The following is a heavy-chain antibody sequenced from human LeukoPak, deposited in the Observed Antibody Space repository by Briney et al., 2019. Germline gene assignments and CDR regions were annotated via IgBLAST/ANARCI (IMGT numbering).Heavy chain of an antibody. CDR1: GFTFSSYS. CDR3: ARDRHKYNYDSGGYPPY. J-gene: IGHJ4*02. Sequence: HPGGSLRLSCAAPGFTFSSYSMLWVRQAPGKGLEWVSYISSSSSTIYYADSVKGRFTISRDNAKNSLYLQMNTLRAEDTAVYYCARDRHKYNYDSGGYPPYWGQGTLVTVSS. CDR2: ISSSSSTI. D-gene: IGHD3-22*01. V-gene: IGHV3-48*01.